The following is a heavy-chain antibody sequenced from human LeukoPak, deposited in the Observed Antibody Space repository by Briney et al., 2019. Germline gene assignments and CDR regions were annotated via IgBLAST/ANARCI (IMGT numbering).Heavy chain of an antibody. V-gene: IGHV3-11*03. CDR2: IGGSSSYT. J-gene: IGHJ4*02. CDR1: GFTFSDYY. Sequence: SGGSLRLSCAASGFTFSDYYMSWIRQVPGKGLEWVSYIGGSSSYTNYADSVKGRFTISRDNANNSLYLQMNSLRAEDTAVYYCTRITVVAGNTYLADYWGQGTLVTVSS. D-gene: IGHD6-19*01. CDR3: TRITVVAGNTYLADY.